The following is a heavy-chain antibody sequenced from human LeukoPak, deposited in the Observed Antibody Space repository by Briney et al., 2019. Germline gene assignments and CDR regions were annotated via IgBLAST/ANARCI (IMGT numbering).Heavy chain of an antibody. CDR3: VRVISGTPNWFDP. CDR1: GFTVSNNY. Sequence: GGSLRLSCTASGFTVSNNYMGWVRQAPAKGLEWVSVIYSVGTTYYADSVRGRFTISRDTSKDTMYLQLNSLRPEDTAVYYCVRVISGTPNWFDPWGQGTLVTVSS. D-gene: IGHD1-20*01. V-gene: IGHV3-66*01. CDR2: IYSVGTT. J-gene: IGHJ5*02.